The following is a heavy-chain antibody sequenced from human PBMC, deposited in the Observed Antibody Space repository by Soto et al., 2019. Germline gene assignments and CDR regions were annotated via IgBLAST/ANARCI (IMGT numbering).Heavy chain of an antibody. Sequence: EVQLLESGGGLVQPGGSLRLSCEASGVTFNSSAMNWVRQAPGKGLEWVSTISETGGGKFYADSVKGRFTISRDNSKNTLYLQMHILRADDTAVYFCAIGRRKTSGSNTWFDPWGRGTLVTVSS. CDR1: GVTFNSSA. CDR2: ISETGGGK. CDR3: AIGRRKTSGSNTWFDP. J-gene: IGHJ5*02. V-gene: IGHV3-23*01. D-gene: IGHD3-22*01.